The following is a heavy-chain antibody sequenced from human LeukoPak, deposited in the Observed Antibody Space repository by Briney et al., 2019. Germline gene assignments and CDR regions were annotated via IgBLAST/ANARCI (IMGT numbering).Heavy chain of an antibody. CDR2: ISGSGGST. J-gene: IGHJ6*03. CDR3: AKAGGIAVAGTPYYYYYMDV. V-gene: IGHV3-23*01. CDR1: GFTFSSYA. Sequence: GGSLRLSCAASGFTFSSYAMSWVRQAPGKGLEWVSAISGSGGSTYYADSVKGRFTISRDNSKNTLYLQMNSLGAEDTAVYYCAKAGGIAVAGTPYYYYYMDVWGKGTTVTVSS. D-gene: IGHD6-19*01.